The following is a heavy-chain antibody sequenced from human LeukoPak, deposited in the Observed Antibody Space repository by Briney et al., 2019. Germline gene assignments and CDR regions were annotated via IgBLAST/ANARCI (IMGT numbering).Heavy chain of an antibody. J-gene: IGHJ4*02. CDR3: ARRYSSSWEVGY. CDR1: GFIFRDYV. Sequence: SGGSLRLSCTASGFIFRDYVMSWVRQAPGKGPEWVAAIWRTGDWTHYVDSVKGRFTISRDNSKNTLYLQMNSLRAEDTAVYYCARRYSSSWEVGYWGQGTLVTVSS. V-gene: IGHV3-23*05. D-gene: IGHD6-13*01. CDR2: IWRTGDWT.